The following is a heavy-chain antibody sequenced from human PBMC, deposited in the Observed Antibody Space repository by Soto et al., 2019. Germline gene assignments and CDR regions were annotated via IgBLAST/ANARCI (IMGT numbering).Heavy chain of an antibody. Sequence: GGALRLSCAAPGFTFSSYAMSWVRQAPGRGLEWVSPSSGGGGSTYYADSVKGRFTISRDSYKNTLYLQMNSLRAEDTAVYYCAKDVSPIVVVIDYWGQGTLVTVSS. CDR2: SSGGGGST. J-gene: IGHJ4*02. V-gene: IGHV3-23*01. D-gene: IGHD3-22*01. CDR1: GFTFSSYA. CDR3: AKDVSPIVVVIDY.